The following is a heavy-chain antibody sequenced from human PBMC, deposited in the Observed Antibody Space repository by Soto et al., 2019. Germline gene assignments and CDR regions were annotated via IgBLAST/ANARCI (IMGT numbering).Heavy chain of an antibody. J-gene: IGHJ3*01. D-gene: IGHD2-2*01. CDR1: GFTFSDYF. Sequence: PGGTLTLSCAASGFTFSDYFMTWIRQAPGKGLEWVSYITSGTRYMYYADSVKGRFPASRDNPKSSPYLYMNSLPAETTPIYYGVRLVIFLNVWARGTGGTVS. CDR3: VRLVIFLNV. CDR2: ITSGTRYM. V-gene: IGHV3-11*01.